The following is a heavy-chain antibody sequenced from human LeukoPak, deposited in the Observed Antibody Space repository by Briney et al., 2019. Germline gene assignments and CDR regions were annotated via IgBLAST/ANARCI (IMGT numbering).Heavy chain of an antibody. CDR2: ISTSGST. V-gene: IGHV4-4*07. J-gene: IGHJ4*02. CDR3: ARVRYSDSSVLTRKRSYYFDY. Sequence: PSETLSLTCTVSGGSISSYYWSWIRQPAGKGLESIWHISTSGSTNYNPSLKSRVTMSVDTSKNQFSLKLSSVTAADTAVYYCARVRYSDSSVLTRKRSYYFDYWGQGTLVTVSS. CDR1: GGSISSYY. D-gene: IGHD3-22*01.